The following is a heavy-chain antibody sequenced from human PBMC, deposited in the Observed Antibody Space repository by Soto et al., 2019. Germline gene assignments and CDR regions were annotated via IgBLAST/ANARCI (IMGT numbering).Heavy chain of an antibody. Sequence: GASVQVSCKASSSTFTSYGISLVRRAPGQGLEWMGWISAYNGNTNYAQKLQGRVTMTTDTSTSTAYMELRRLRSDDTAVYYCAIVAARLRASYLAYWGTGRLVTV. D-gene: IGHD6-25*01. CDR1: SSTFTSYG. CDR2: ISAYNGNT. CDR3: AIVAARLRASYLAY. J-gene: IGHJ4*02. V-gene: IGHV1-18*01.